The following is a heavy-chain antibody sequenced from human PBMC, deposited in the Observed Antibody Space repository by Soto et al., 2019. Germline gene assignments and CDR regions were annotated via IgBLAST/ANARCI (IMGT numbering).Heavy chain of an antibody. J-gene: IGHJ4*02. Sequence: SETLSLTCTVSGDSISSGDYYWSWIRQPPGKGLEWIGYIHYSGSTYYNPSLKSRVTISVDTSKNQFSLKLSSVTAADTAVYYCARWLGYGPHFDYWGQGTLVTVSS. CDR2: IHYSGST. D-gene: IGHD5-12*01. V-gene: IGHV4-30-4*01. CDR1: GDSISSGDYY. CDR3: ARWLGYGPHFDY.